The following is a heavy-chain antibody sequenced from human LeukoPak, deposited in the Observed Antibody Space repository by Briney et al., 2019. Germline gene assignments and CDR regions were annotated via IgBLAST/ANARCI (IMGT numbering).Heavy chain of an antibody. V-gene: IGHV3-30*04. Sequence: GGSLRLSCAASGFTFSSYAMHWVRQAPGKWLEWVAVISYDGSNKYYADSVKGRFTISRDNSRNTLYLQMNSLRAEDSAVYYCARGLHRRCSGGICYQPFDYWGQGTLVTVSS. J-gene: IGHJ4*02. D-gene: IGHD2-15*01. CDR3: ARGLHRRCSGGICYQPFDY. CDR2: ISYDGSNK. CDR1: GFTFSSYA.